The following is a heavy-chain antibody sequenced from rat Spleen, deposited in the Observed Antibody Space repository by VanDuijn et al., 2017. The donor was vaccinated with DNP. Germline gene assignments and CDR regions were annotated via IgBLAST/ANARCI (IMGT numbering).Heavy chain of an antibody. J-gene: IGHJ1*01. Sequence: EVQLVESGGGLVQPGRSLKLSCAASGFTLSNYGMHWIRQAPTKGLEWVASISPSGGSTYYRDSVKGRFTVSRDNAKSSLYLQMDSLRSEDTATYYCARHGTYYGYIYWYFDFWGPGTMVTVSS. CDR2: ISPSGGST. D-gene: IGHD1-9*01. V-gene: IGHV5-19*01. CDR3: ARHGTYYGYIYWYFDF. CDR1: GFTLSNYG.